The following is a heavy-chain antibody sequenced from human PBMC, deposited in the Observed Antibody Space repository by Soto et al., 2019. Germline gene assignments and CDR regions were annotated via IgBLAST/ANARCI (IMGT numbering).Heavy chain of an antibody. CDR2: ISGYNGNT. Sequence: QVQLVQSGGEVKKPGASVKVSCKTSGYSFTTYSISWVRQAPGQGLEWMGWISGYNGNTHYAQKFQGRVSMTTDTSTSTAYMELRSLRSDDTAVYYCAREGPAPYYYYGMDVWGQGTTVTVSS. J-gene: IGHJ6*02. V-gene: IGHV1-18*01. CDR3: AREGPAPYYYYGMDV. CDR1: GYSFTTYS.